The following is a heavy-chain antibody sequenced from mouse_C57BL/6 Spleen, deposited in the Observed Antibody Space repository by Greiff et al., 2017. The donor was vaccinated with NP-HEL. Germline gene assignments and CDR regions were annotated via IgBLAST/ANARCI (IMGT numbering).Heavy chain of an antibody. V-gene: IGHV3-6*01. CDR2: ISYDGSN. Sequence: EVQLQQSGPGLVKPSQSLSLTCSVTGYSITSGYYWNWIRQFPGNKLEWMGYISYDGSNNYNPSLKNRISITRDTSKNQFFLKLNSVTTEDTATYYCARDSYYDYDGAYWGQGTLVTVSA. CDR3: ARDSYYDYDGAY. J-gene: IGHJ3*01. CDR1: GYSITSGYY. D-gene: IGHD2-4*01.